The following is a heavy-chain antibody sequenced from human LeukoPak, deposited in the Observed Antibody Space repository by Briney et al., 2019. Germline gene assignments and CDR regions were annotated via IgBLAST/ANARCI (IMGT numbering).Heavy chain of an antibody. CDR3: ASHYYGSGNDY. Sequence: GGSLRLSCAASGFTFSNYWTTWVRQAPGKGLEWVANIKQDGSEKYYVDSVKGRFTISRDNAKNSLYLQMNSLRAEDTAVYYCASHYYGSGNDYWGQGTLVTVSS. D-gene: IGHD3-10*01. J-gene: IGHJ4*02. CDR1: GFTFSNYW. V-gene: IGHV3-7*01. CDR2: IKQDGSEK.